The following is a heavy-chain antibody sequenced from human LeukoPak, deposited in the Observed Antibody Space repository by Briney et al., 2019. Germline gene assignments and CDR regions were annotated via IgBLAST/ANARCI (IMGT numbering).Heavy chain of an antibody. CDR2: IYYSGST. J-gene: IGHJ4*02. Sequence: SETLSLTCAVYGGSFSSYYWSWIRQPPGKGLEWIGYIYYSGSTNYNPSLKSRVTISVDTSKNQFSLKLSSVTAADTAVYYCARDPLLDPVAAAGTEGFDYWGQGTLVTVSS. CDR3: ARDPLLDPVAAAGTEGFDY. V-gene: IGHV4-59*12. D-gene: IGHD6-13*01. CDR1: GGSFSSYY.